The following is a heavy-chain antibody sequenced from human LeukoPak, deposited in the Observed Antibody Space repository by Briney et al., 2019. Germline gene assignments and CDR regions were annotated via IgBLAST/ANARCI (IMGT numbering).Heavy chain of an antibody. CDR1: GSSIRSTKW. D-gene: IGHD1-7*01. Sequence: SETLSLTCTVSGSSIRSTKWWTWVRQPPGKGLEWIGEIYHSGTTNYNPSLKRRVTISVGQSNNQFSLQLTSLTSADTAIYYCVTLLKTWNYGDLIGIAGFDFWGPGILVTVSS. CDR2: IYHSGTT. CDR3: VTLLKTWNYGDLIGIAGFDF. J-gene: IGHJ4*02. V-gene: IGHV4-4*02.